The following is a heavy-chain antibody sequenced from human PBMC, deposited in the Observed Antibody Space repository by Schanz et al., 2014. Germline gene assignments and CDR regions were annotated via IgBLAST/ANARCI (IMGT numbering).Heavy chain of an antibody. J-gene: IGHJ3*02. Sequence: EVELVESGGGLVQPGGSLRLSCVASGFAFSSFAMTWVRQAPGRGLEWVSSISTSGTYMYIADSLKGRLTISRDDAKNTLYLQMNSLRAEDTAVYYCAKSDAFDIWGQGTLVTVSS. V-gene: IGHV3-21*02. CDR2: ISTSGTYM. CDR1: GFAFSSFA. CDR3: AKSDAFDI.